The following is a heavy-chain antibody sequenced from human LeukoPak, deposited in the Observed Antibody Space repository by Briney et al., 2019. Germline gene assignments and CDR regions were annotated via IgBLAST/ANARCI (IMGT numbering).Heavy chain of an antibody. CDR1: GFTFSSYG. V-gene: IGHV3-30*02. Sequence: GGSLRLSCAASGFTFSSYGMHWVRQAPGKGLEWVAFIRYDGSNKYYADSVKGRFTISRDNAKDSLYLQMNNLRAEDMAIYYCAKDNSGWFGHYFESWGQGTLVTVSS. J-gene: IGHJ4*02. CDR3: AKDNSGWFGHYFES. D-gene: IGHD6-19*01. CDR2: IRYDGSNK.